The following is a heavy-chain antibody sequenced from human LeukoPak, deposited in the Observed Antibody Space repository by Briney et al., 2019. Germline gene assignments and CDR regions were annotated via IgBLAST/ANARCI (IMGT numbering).Heavy chain of an antibody. D-gene: IGHD4-23*01. V-gene: IGHV4-39*01. CDR2: IYYSGST. Sequence: SETMSLTCTVSGGSISSISYYWGWIRQPPGKGLEWIGSIYYSGSTYYNSSPKSRATISADTAKNQLSLKMSSVTAADTTVYYCARLRVKNYGGNWGFDYWGQGTLVTVSS. J-gene: IGHJ4*02. CDR1: GGSISSISYY. CDR3: ARLRVKNYGGNWGFDY.